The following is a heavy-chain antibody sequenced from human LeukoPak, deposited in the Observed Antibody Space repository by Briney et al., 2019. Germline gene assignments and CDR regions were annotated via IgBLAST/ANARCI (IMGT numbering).Heavy chain of an antibody. J-gene: IGHJ6*03. V-gene: IGHV3-53*05. CDR2: IYSGGST. Sequence: GGSLRLSCAASGFTVSSNYMSWVRQAPGKGLEWLSVIYSGGSTYYADSVKGRFTISRDNSKNTLYLQMNSLRAEDTAVYYCARVVVTGTFYYYYMDVWGKGTTVTVSS. CDR1: GFTVSSNY. CDR3: ARVVVTGTFYYYYMDV. D-gene: IGHD1-7*01.